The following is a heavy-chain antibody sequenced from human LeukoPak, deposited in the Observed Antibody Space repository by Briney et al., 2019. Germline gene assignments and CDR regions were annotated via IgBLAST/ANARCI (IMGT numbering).Heavy chain of an antibody. Sequence: ASVKVSCKVSGYTLTELSMHWVRQAPGKGLEWMGGFDPEDGETIYAQKFQGRVTMTEDTSTDTAYMELSSLRSEDTAVYYCARGGAHDFWSGYYIRDKYYFDYWGQGTLVTVSS. CDR3: ARGGAHDFWSGYYIRDKYYFDY. V-gene: IGHV1-24*01. D-gene: IGHD3-3*01. J-gene: IGHJ4*02. CDR2: FDPEDGET. CDR1: GYTLTELS.